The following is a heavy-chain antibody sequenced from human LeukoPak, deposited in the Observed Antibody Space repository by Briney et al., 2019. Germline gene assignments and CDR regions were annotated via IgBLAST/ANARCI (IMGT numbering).Heavy chain of an antibody. D-gene: IGHD3-3*01. CDR1: GFTFSSYG. V-gene: IGHV3-30*18. Sequence: GRSLRLSCAASGFTFSSYGMHWVRQAPGEGLEWVAVISYDGSNKYYADSEKGRFTISRDDSKNTLYLQMNSLRAEDTAVYYCAKDSDFWSGYSDYWGQGTLVTVSS. J-gene: IGHJ4*02. CDR2: ISYDGSNK. CDR3: AKDSDFWSGYSDY.